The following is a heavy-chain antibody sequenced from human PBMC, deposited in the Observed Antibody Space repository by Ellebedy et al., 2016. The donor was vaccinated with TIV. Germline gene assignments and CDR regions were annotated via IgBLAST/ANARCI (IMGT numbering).Heavy chain of an antibody. CDR3: ARPTVPATICGARGMDV. Sequence: GESLKISCAASGFSVSSNFMTWVRQAPGKGLEWVSVIYGDGTIRYADSVKVRFTISRDNSKNTVDLQMNSLRAEDTAVYYCARPTVPATICGARGMDVWGQGTTVIVSS. D-gene: IGHD2-2*01. CDR2: IYGDGTI. CDR1: GFSVSSNF. J-gene: IGHJ6*02. V-gene: IGHV3-53*01.